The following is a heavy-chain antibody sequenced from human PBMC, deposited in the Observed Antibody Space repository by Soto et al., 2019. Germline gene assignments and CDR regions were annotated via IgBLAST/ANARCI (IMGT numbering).Heavy chain of an antibody. V-gene: IGHV1-69*06. Sequence: ASVKVSFKASGGTFSSYAISWVRQAPGQGLEWMGGIIPIFGTTNYAQKFQGRVTITADKSTSTAYMELSSLRSEDTAVYYCARVTEGWEHYYFGYWGQGTLVTVSS. CDR3: ARVTEGWEHYYFGY. CDR2: IIPIFGTT. D-gene: IGHD1-26*01. CDR1: GGTFSSYA. J-gene: IGHJ4*02.